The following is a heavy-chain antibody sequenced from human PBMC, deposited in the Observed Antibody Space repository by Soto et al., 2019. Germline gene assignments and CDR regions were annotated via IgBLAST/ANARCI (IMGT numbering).Heavy chain of an antibody. CDR3: ARMSRAIAAPGDGDY. CDR2: IYYSGST. J-gene: IGHJ4*02. CDR1: GGSISSYY. V-gene: IGHV4-59*01. Sequence: QVQLQESGPELVKPSETLSLTCTVSGGSISSYYWSWIRQPPGKGLEWIGYIYYSGSTNYNPSLKSRVTLSVDTSKNQFSLKLSSVTAADTAVYYCARMSRAIAAPGDGDYWGQGTLVTVSS. D-gene: IGHD6-13*01.